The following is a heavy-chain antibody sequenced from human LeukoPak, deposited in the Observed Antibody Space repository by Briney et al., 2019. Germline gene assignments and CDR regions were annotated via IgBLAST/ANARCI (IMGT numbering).Heavy chain of an antibody. D-gene: IGHD3-3*01. CDR1: GFTFSNAW. CDR3: TTGGVSVLDDY. V-gene: IGHV3-15*01. J-gene: IGHJ4*02. CDR2: IKSKTDGATT. Sequence: GGSLRLSCAASGFTFSNAWMSWVRQAPGKGLEWVGRIKSKTDGATTDYAAPVKSRFTISRDDSKNTLYLQMNSLKTEDTAVYYCTTGGVSVLDDYWGQGTLVTVPS.